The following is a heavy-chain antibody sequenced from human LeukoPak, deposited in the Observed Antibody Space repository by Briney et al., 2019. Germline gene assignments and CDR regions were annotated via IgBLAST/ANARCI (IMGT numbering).Heavy chain of an antibody. Sequence: PSETLSLTCAVYGGSFSGYYWSWIRQPPGKGLEWIGEINHSGSTNYNPSLKSRVTISVDTSENQFSLKLSSVTAADTAVYYCARGKTWSGYYVQSFLTFDYWGQGTLVTVSS. CDR3: ARGKTWSGYYVQSFLTFDY. J-gene: IGHJ4*02. CDR1: GGSFSGYY. V-gene: IGHV4-34*01. CDR2: INHSGST. D-gene: IGHD3-3*01.